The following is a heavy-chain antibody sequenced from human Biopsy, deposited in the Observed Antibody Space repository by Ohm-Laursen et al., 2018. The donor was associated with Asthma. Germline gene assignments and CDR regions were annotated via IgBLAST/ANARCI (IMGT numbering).Heavy chain of an antibody. V-gene: IGHV3-23*01. J-gene: IGHJ4*02. CDR3: AKDKRYSGSYFDY. D-gene: IGHD1-26*01. CDR1: GFTFSSYA. Sequence: GSLRLSCTASGFTFSSYAMSWVRQAPGKGLEWVSAISGSGGSTYYADSVKGRFTISRDNSKNTLYLQMNSLRAEDTAVHYCAKDKRYSGSYFDYWGQGTLVTVSS. CDR2: ISGSGGST.